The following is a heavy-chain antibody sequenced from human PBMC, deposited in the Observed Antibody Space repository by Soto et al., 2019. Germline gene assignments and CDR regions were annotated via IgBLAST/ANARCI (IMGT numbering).Heavy chain of an antibody. D-gene: IGHD3-10*01. V-gene: IGHV5-51*01. J-gene: IGHJ4*02. CDR3: ASGPRLPELGWVVRIDY. CDR1: GYSFTSYW. Sequence: GESLKISCKGSGYSFTSYWIGWVRQMPGKGLEWMGIIYPGDSDTRYSPSFQGQVTISADKSISTAYLQWSSLKASDTAMYYCASGPRLPELGWVVRIDYWGQGTLVTVSS. CDR2: IYPGDSDT.